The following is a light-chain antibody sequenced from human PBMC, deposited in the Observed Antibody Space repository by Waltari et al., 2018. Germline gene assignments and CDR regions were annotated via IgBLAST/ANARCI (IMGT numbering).Light chain of an antibody. Sequence: DIVMTQSTDSLAVSLGERATINCKSSQSVLYSSNNKNYLAWYQQKPGQPPKLRIYWASTRESGVPDRFSGSGSGTDFTLTISSLQAEDVAVYYCQQYYSTPRTFGQGTKVEIK. CDR2: WAS. CDR3: QQYYSTPRT. J-gene: IGKJ1*01. V-gene: IGKV4-1*01. CDR1: QSVLYSSNNKNY.